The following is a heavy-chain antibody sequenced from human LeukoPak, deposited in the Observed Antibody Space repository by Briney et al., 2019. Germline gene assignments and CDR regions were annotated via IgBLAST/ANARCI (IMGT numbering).Heavy chain of an antibody. CDR1: GYSIRSNYY. V-gene: IGHV4-38-2*01. CDR3: ARNVSYSFGY. Sequence: PSETLSLTCDVSGYSIRSNYYWGWIRQPPGKGLEWIGSIYHSGSTYYNPSLKSRVTISVDTSKNQFSLKLSSVTAADTAVYYCARNVSYSFGYWGQGTLVTVSS. D-gene: IGHD1-1*01. CDR2: IYHSGST. J-gene: IGHJ4*02.